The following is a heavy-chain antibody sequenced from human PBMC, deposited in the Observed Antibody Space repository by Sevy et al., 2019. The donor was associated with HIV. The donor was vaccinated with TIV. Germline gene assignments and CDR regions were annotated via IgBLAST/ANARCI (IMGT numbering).Heavy chain of an antibody. J-gene: IGHJ6*02. Sequence: GGSLRLSCAASGFTLSPYSMEWVRQAPGKGLEWVSHISSSSNIIYYADSVKGRFTVSRANAKNSLYLRMDRLRDEDTAVYYCARDAMRVGNSNYYYGMDVWGQGTTVTVSS. D-gene: IGHD2-2*01. CDR3: ARDAMRVGNSNYYYGMDV. CDR2: ISSSSNII. CDR1: GFTLSPYS. V-gene: IGHV3-48*02.